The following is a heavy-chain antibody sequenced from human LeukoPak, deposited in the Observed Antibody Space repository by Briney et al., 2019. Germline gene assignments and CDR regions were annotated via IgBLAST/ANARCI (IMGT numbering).Heavy chain of an antibody. V-gene: IGHV5-51*01. Sequence: GESMKISCKGSGYSFTSYWIGWVRQMPGKGLERMGIIYPGDSDTRYSPSFQGQVTISADKSISTAYLQWSSLKASDTAMYYCARRRYDPFLLYGMDVWGQGTTVTVSS. CDR1: GYSFTSYW. CDR3: ARRRYDPFLLYGMDV. D-gene: IGHD3-3*01. CDR2: IYPGDSDT. J-gene: IGHJ6*02.